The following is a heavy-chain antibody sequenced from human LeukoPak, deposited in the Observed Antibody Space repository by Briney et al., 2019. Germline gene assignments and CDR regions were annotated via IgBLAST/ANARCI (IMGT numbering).Heavy chain of an antibody. V-gene: IGHV1-18*01. CDR3: ASVSSSWSLSGMDV. D-gene: IGHD6-13*01. CDR2: ISAYNGNT. Sequence: ASVKVSFKASGYTFINYGISWVRQAPGQGLEWMGWISAYNGNTNYAQKLQDRVTMTTDTSTSTAYMDLRSLRSDDTAVYYCASVSSSWSLSGMDVWGQGTTVTVSS. CDR1: GYTFINYG. J-gene: IGHJ6*02.